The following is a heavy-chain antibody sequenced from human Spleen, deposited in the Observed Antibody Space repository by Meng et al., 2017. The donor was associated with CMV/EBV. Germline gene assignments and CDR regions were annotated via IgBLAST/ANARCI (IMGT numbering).Heavy chain of an antibody. CDR2: ISPDTGDT. J-gene: IGHJ5*02. V-gene: IGHV1-2*06. Sequence: KVYCRAYRISLHDCSIHWVRQTHERGLKWMGRISPDTGDTIYGESFQGRVTMTRDTSINTAYMELSSLTSDDTAVYYCGRGQQTFDPWGQGTLVTVSS. CDR3: GRGQQTFDP. CDR1: RISLHDCS. D-gene: IGHD1-1*01.